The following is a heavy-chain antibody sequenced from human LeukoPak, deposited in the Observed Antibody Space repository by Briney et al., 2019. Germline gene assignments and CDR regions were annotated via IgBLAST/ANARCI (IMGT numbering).Heavy chain of an antibody. D-gene: IGHD4-17*01. V-gene: IGHV3-21*01. CDR2: ISGSSGYI. CDR1: GFTFSSYS. CDR3: ARDRTTVTVFDY. J-gene: IGHJ4*02. Sequence: GGSLRLSCAASGFTFSSYSMNWVRQAPGKGLEWVSSISGSSGYIYYADSVKGRFTVSRDNAKNTLYLQMNSLRADDTAVYYCARDRTTVTVFDYWGQGTLVTVSS.